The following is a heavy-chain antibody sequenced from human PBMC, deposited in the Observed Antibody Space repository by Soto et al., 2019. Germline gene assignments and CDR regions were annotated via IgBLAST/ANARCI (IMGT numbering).Heavy chain of an antibody. D-gene: IGHD1-26*01. Sequence: GGSLRLSCAACGFTIAAHAMTWVRQAPGKGLEWVSSISESGDITFYAESVRGRFTISRDNSKNMLFLQLSSLRVEDTAMYYCVPGSSGTAGEDCWGQGTLVTVSS. CDR3: VPGSSGTAGEDC. CDR1: GFTIAAHA. CDR2: ISESGDIT. J-gene: IGHJ4*02. V-gene: IGHV3-23*01.